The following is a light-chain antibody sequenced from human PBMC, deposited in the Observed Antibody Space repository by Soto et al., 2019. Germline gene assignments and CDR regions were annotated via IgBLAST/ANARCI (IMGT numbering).Light chain of an antibody. CDR1: SSNIGAASD. V-gene: IGLV1-40*01. CDR2: GNT. Sequence: QAVVTQPPSVSGAPGQRVTISCTGSSSNIGAASDVHWYQQLPGTAPKLLIYGNTNRPSGVPDRFSGSKSGTSASLAITGLQAVDEADYYCQSYDSSLTAYVFGTGTKLTVL. CDR3: QSYDSSLTAYV. J-gene: IGLJ1*01.